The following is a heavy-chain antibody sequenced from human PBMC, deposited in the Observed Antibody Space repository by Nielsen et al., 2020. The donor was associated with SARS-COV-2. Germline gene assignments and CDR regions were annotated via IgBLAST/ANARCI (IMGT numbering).Heavy chain of an antibody. CDR2: ISSSSSYI. V-gene: IGHV3-21*01. Sequence: GGSLRLSCAASGFTFSSYSMNWVRQAPGKGLEWVSSISSSSSYIYYADSVKGRFTISRDNAKNSLYLQMNSLRAEDTAVYYCARDRGGCSGGSCYRDYWGQGTLVTVSS. D-gene: IGHD2-15*01. J-gene: IGHJ4*02. CDR3: ARDRGGCSGGSCYRDY. CDR1: GFTFSSYS.